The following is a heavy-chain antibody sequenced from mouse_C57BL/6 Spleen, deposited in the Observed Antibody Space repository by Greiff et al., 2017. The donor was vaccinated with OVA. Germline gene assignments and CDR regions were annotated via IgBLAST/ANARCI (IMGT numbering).Heavy chain of an antibody. CDR1: GYTFTSYW. D-gene: IGHD2-4*01. V-gene: IGHV1-52*01. J-gene: IGHJ4*01. CDR2: IDPSDSET. Sequence: QVQLQQPGAELVRPGSSVKLSCKASGYTFTSYWLHWVKQRPIQGLEWIGNIDPSDSETHYNQKFKDKATLTVDKSSSTAYMQLSSLTSEDSAVYYCARNDDYDAGYAMDYWGQGTSVTVSS. CDR3: ARNDDYDAGYAMDY.